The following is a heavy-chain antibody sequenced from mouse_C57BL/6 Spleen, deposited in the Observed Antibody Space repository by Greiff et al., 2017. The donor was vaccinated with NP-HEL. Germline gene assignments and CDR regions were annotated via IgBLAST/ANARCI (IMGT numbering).Heavy chain of an antibody. D-gene: IGHD2-5*01. CDR1: GYTFTSYW. CDR2: IDPSDSYT. CDR3: AMYSNYGAWFAY. J-gene: IGHJ3*01. Sequence: QVQLQQSGAELVRPGTSVKLSCKASGYTFTSYWMHWVKQRPGQGLEWIGVIDPSDSYTNYNQKFKGKATLTVDTSSSTAYMQLSSLTSEDSAVYYCAMYSNYGAWFAYWGQGTLVTVSA. V-gene: IGHV1-59*01.